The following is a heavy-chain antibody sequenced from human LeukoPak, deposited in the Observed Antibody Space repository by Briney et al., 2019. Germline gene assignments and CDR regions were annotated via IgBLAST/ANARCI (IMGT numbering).Heavy chain of an antibody. Sequence: PSETLSLTCTVSGGSISNGIYYWSWIRQPAGKGLEWIGRISTSGITNYNPSLKSRVTISVDTSKNQFSLKLSSVTAADTAVYYCAKGSSGYYLSYYYYMDVWGKGTTVTISS. CDR2: ISTSGIT. CDR1: GGSISNGIYY. CDR3: AKGSSGYYLSYYYYMDV. D-gene: IGHD3-22*01. J-gene: IGHJ6*03. V-gene: IGHV4-61*02.